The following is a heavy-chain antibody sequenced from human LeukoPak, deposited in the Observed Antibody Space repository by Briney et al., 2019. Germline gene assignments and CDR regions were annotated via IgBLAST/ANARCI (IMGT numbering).Heavy chain of an antibody. CDR1: GFTFNHYA. CDR3: ARAVPAPGTPENAFYI. D-gene: IGHD6-13*01. J-gene: IGHJ3*02. Sequence: PGSSLRLSCTASGFTFNHYAMHWVRQAPGEGLEWVAVISRDGSKQYYADTVKGRLTISRDNSQSTLYLHMNSLSTEDTALYYCARAVPAPGTPENAFYIWGQGTLVTVSS. CDR2: ISRDGSKQ. V-gene: IGHV3-30*04.